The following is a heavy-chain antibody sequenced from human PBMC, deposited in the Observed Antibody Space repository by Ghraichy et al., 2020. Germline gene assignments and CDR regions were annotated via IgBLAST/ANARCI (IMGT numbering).Heavy chain of an antibody. D-gene: IGHD1-7*01. CDR1: GYTFTSYG. J-gene: IGHJ4*02. Sequence: ASVKVSCKASGYTFTSYGISWVRQAPGQGLEWMGWISAYNGNTNYAQKLQGRVTMTTDTSTSTAYMELRSLRSDDTAVYYCARERVITGTIGVEDYWGQGTLVTVSS. CDR3: ARERVITGTIGVEDY. V-gene: IGHV1-18*01. CDR2: ISAYNGNT.